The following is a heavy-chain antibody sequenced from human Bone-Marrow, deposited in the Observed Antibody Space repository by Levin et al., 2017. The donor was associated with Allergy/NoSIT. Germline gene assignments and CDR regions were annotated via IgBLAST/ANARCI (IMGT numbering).Heavy chain of an antibody. Sequence: ASVKVSCAVSGYNFNKYWIGWVRQIPGQGLEWMGIIYPDDSKSQYSPSFQGRVTMSVDKSVSTAYLEWSSLKASDTAIYYCARPQGGDYFDYWGQGSLVTVSS. CDR1: GYNFNKYW. V-gene: IGHV5-51*01. CDR3: ARPQGGDYFDY. J-gene: IGHJ4*02. D-gene: IGHD3-16*01. CDR2: IYPDDSKS.